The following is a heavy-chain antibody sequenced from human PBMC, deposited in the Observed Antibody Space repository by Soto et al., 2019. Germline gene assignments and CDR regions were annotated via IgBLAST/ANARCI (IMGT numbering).Heavy chain of an antibody. CDR1: GFAFNNYG. D-gene: IGHD2-2*01. Sequence: PGGSLRLSCTVSGFAFNNYGINWVRQAPGKGLEWVSSISKSDCTYYSDSVKGRFAISRDNAKSSVSLQMNTLRVEDTAVYYCAREDIIIIPAVSDFWGQGTLVTVSS. J-gene: IGHJ4*02. V-gene: IGHV3-21*01. CDR3: AREDIIIIPAVSDF. CDR2: ISKSDCT.